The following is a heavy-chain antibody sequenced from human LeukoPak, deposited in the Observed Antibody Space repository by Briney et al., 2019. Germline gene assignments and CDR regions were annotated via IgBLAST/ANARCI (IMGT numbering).Heavy chain of an antibody. J-gene: IGHJ4*02. V-gene: IGHV3-30*03. CDR2: ISYDGNRK. CDR3: AREEHSYSSGWYSAPFDY. CDR1: GSTFSSYG. D-gene: IGHD6-19*01. Sequence: PGGSLTLSCAASGSTFSSYGMNWVRQAPGKGLEWVAGISYDGNRKYYADSVKGRFTISRDNAKNSLYLQMNRLRAEDTAVYYCAREEHSYSSGWYSAPFDYWGQGTLVTVSS.